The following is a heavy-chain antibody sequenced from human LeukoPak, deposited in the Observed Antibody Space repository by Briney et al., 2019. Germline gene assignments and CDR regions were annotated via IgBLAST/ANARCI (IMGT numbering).Heavy chain of an antibody. J-gene: IGHJ3*02. CDR2: IYFSGST. V-gene: IGHV4-39*01. CDR1: GGSIRSSSYY. CDR3: ASLLLYYGKTDYYGDSSDI. Sequence: PSETLSLTCNVSGGSIRSSSYYWAWVRQPPGKGLERIGTIYFSGSTYYNPSLKTRVLLAADASKNQFSLKLSSVISADTAGYYCASLLLYYGKTDYYGDSSDIWGQGTMIIAS. D-gene: IGHD3-22*01.